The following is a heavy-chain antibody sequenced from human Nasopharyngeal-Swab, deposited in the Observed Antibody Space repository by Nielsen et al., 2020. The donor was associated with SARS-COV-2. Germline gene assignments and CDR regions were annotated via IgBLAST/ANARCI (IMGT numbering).Heavy chain of an antibody. CDR1: GFTFGDYA. CDR2: IGSKAYGGTT. V-gene: IGHV3-49*03. J-gene: IGHJ4*02. D-gene: IGHD2-15*01. CDR3: TRTPRCSGVTCYLSDY. Sequence: GESLKISCTASGFTFGDYAMSWFRQAPGKGLEWVGVIGSKAYGGTTEYAASVKGRFTISRDDSKSIAYLQMNSLKTEDTAVYYCTRTPRCSGVTCYLSDYWGQGTLVTVSS.